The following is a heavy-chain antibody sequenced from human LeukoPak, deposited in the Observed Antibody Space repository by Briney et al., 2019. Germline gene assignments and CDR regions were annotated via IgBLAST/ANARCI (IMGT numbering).Heavy chain of an antibody. CDR2: ISSSSSYI. CDR1: GFTFSSYS. D-gene: IGHD3-10*01. Sequence: GGSLRLSCAASGFTFSSYSMNWVRQAPGKGLEWVSSISSSSSYIYYADSVKGRFTISRDNAKNSLYLQMNSLRAEDTAVYYCAKGGQFYYGSGSTNWLDPWGQGTLVTVSS. J-gene: IGHJ5*02. V-gene: IGHV3-21*01. CDR3: AKGGQFYYGSGSTNWLDP.